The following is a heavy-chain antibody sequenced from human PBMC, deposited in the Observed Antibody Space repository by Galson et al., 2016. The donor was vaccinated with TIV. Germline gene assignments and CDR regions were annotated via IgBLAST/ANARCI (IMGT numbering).Heavy chain of an antibody. D-gene: IGHD1-7*01. CDR1: GFAFNTWA. J-gene: IGHJ4*02. CDR2: VGFGSDEIGSDET. V-gene: IGHV3-23*01. CDR3: CHIWNYPH. Sequence: SLRLSCAASGFAFNTWAMSWVRQAPGKGLEWVSSVGFGSDEIGSDETYYADSVKGRFTISRDNSKITVYLHMSSLRTEDTAVYYCCHIWNYPHWGRGTLVTVSS.